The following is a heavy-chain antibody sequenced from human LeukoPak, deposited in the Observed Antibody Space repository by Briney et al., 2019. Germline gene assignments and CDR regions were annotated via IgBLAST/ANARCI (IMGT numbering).Heavy chain of an antibody. CDR2: IKQDESEK. J-gene: IGHJ4*02. CDR3: ARDSPSSTSWGY. Sequence: PGGSLRLSCAASGFTFRNYWMTWVRQAPGKGLEWVANIKQDESEKYYVDSVKGRFTISRDNAKNSLYLQMNSLRAEDTAVYYCARDSPSSTSWGYWGQGTLVTVSS. V-gene: IGHV3-7*01. CDR1: GFTFRNYW. D-gene: IGHD2-2*01.